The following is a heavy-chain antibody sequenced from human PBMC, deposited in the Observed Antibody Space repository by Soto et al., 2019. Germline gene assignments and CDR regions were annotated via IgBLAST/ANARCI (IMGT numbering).Heavy chain of an antibody. V-gene: IGHV3-11*01. J-gene: IGHJ4*02. D-gene: IGHD6-19*01. CDR2: ISSGGSTI. Sequence: TGGSLRLSCAASGFTFSDYYMSWIRQGPGKGLEWVSYISSGGSTIYYADSVKGRFTISRDNAKNSLYLQMNSLRAEDTAVYYCARGHSSGWMSSDYWGQGTLVTVSS. CDR3: ARGHSSGWMSSDY. CDR1: GFTFSDYY.